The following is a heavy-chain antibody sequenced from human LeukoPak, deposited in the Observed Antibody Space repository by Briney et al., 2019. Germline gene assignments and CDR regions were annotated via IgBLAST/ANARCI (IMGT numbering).Heavy chain of an antibody. D-gene: IGHD4-11*01. J-gene: IGHJ5*02. CDR1: GYSISNGYN. V-gene: IGHV4-38-2*02. CDR3: ARTYINFSNYFDP. Sequence: SETLSLTCTVSGYSISNGYNWGWVRQPPGKGLECIGSISHTGSTYYTPSLESRVTISLDTSMNQFSLELRSVTAADTAVYYCARTYINFSNYFDPWGQGTLVTVSS. CDR2: ISHTGST.